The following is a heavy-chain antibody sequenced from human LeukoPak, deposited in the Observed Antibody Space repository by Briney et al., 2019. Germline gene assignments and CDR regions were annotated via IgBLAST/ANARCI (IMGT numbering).Heavy chain of an antibody. CDR1: GGSFSGYY. J-gene: IGHJ4*02. D-gene: IGHD6-19*01. CDR2: INHSGST. Sequence: SETLSLTCAVYGGSFSGYYWSWIRQPPGKGLEWIGEINHSGSTNYNPSLKSRATISVDTSKNQFSLKLSSVTAADTAVYYCARVQWLVPGYWGQGTLVTVSS. CDR3: ARVQWLVPGY. V-gene: IGHV4-34*01.